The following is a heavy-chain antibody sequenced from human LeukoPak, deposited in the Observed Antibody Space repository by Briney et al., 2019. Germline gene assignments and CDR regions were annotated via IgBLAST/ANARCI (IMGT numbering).Heavy chain of an antibody. Sequence: PGESLKISCKGSGYSFTSYWIGWVRQMPGKGLEWMGIIYPGDSDTRYSPSFQGQVTISADKSISTAYLQWSSLKASDTAMYYCARGYWGVAAYYPYYFDYWGQGTLVTVSS. V-gene: IGHV5-51*01. CDR1: GYSFTSYW. CDR2: IYPGDSDT. J-gene: IGHJ4*02. CDR3: ARGYWGVAAYYPYYFDY. D-gene: IGHD6-13*01.